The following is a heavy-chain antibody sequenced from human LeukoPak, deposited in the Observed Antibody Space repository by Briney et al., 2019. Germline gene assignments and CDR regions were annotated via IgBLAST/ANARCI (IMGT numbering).Heavy chain of an antibody. CDR2: INSDGSST. D-gene: IGHD6-19*01. CDR1: GFTFSSYW. V-gene: IGHV3-74*01. Sequence: GGSLRLSCASSGFTFSSYWMHWVRQAPGKGLVWVSRINSDGSSTSYADSVKGRFTISRDNAKNTLYLQMNSLRAEDTAVYYCARVEQWLNHYYYYYGMDVWGQGTTVTVSS. CDR3: ARVEQWLNHYYYYYGMDV. J-gene: IGHJ6*02.